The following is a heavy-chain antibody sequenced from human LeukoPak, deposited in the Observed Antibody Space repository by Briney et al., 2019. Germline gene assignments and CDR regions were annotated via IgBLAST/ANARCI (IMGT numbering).Heavy chain of an antibody. D-gene: IGHD6-13*01. CDR1: GGSFSGYY. CDR3: VREVCQQVVRIDF. V-gene: IGHV4-34*01. CDR2: INHSGST. J-gene: IGHJ4*02. Sequence: SETLSLTCAVYGGSFSGYYWSWIRQPPGKGLEWIGEINHSGSTNYNPSLKSRVTISVDTSKSQFSLRLGSVTAADTAVYYCVREVCQQVVRIDFWGQGTLVTVSS.